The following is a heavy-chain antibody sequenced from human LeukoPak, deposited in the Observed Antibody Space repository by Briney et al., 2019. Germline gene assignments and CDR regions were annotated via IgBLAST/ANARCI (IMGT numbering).Heavy chain of an antibody. D-gene: IGHD6-19*01. J-gene: IGHJ4*02. V-gene: IGHV4-59*08. CDR2: ILYSGRS. CDR3: ARLAYRGPAVADFDY. Sequence: PSETLSLTCTVSGGSISGYYWSWIRQPPGKGPEWIGDILYSGRSTYNPSLKSRATISVDTSKNQFSLKLSSVTAADTAVYYCARLAYRGPAVADFDYWGQGTLVTVSS. CDR1: GGSISGYY.